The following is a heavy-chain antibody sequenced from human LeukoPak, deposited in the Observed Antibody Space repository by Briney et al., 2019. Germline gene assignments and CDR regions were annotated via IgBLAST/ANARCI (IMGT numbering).Heavy chain of an antibody. CDR1: GFTLTGNS. CDR3: VRETGTIGYYMDV. D-gene: IGHD2-15*01. J-gene: IGHJ6*03. V-gene: IGHV3-74*01. CDR2: IHRDGGMT. Sequence: GGSLRLSCAVSGFTLTGNSMHCVRQGHGKGRVWVARIHRDGGMTRYEDSVEGRFTISRDNAKNTLYLQMNSLRAEDTAIYYCVRETGTIGYYMDVWGKGTTVTVSS.